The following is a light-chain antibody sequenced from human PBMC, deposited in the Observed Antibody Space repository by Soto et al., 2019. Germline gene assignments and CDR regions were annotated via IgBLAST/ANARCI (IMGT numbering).Light chain of an antibody. V-gene: IGKV3-20*01. CDR2: GTS. CDR1: QSVSSSN. J-gene: IGKJ2*01. CDR3: QQYGTSPPYT. Sequence: EIVLTQSPVTLSLSPGERATLSCRASQSVSSSNLAWYQQKTGQAPRLLIYGTSSRATGIPDRVSGSESWTDFTLTMSRLEPEDFAVYYCQQYGTSPPYTFGQGTKLEI.